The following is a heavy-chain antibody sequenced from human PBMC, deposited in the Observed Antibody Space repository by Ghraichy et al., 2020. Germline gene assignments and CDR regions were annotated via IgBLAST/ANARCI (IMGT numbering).Heavy chain of an antibody. CDR3: AKGRFGGDYSTFDY. CDR1: GFTFNNYA. V-gene: IGHV3-23*01. Sequence: GGSLRLSCVVSGFTFNNYAMSWVRRAPGKGLEWVSAISGGVVSTYYADSVKGRFTISRDNSKNSLYPQMNSLRAEDTAVYYCAKGRFGGDYSTFDYWGQGTLVTVSS. CDR2: ISGGVVST. D-gene: IGHD3-16*01. J-gene: IGHJ4*02.